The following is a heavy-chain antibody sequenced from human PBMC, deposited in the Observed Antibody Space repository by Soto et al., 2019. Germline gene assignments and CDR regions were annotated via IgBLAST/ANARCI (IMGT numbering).Heavy chain of an antibody. Sequence: QVQLVQSGAEVKKPGSSVKVSCKASGGTFSSYTISWVRQAPGQGLEWMGRIIPILGIANYAQKFQGRVTITADKSTSTAYMELSSRRSEDTAVYYCARDSKDRGYEGYYYYYYMDVWGKGTTVTVSS. V-gene: IGHV1-69*08. D-gene: IGHD5-12*01. CDR3: ARDSKDRGYEGYYYYYYMDV. CDR1: GGTFSSYT. J-gene: IGHJ6*03. CDR2: IIPILGIA.